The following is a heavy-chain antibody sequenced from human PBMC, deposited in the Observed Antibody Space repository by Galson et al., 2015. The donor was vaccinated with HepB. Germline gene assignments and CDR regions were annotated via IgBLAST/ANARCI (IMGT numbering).Heavy chain of an antibody. Sequence: SLRLSCAASGFTFSSYAMHWVRQAPGKGLEWVAVISYDGSNKYYADSVKGRFTISRDNSKNTLYLQMNSLRAEDTAVYYCARASDYYGDPPVSWYFDLWGRGTLVTVSS. V-gene: IGHV3-30-3*01. D-gene: IGHD4-17*01. CDR3: ARASDYYGDPPVSWYFDL. CDR2: ISYDGSNK. J-gene: IGHJ2*01. CDR1: GFTFSSYA.